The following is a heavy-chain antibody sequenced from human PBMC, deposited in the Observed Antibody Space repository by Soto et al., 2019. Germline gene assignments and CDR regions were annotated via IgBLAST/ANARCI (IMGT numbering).Heavy chain of an antibody. CDR1: GFTFSSYA. D-gene: IGHD3-10*01. V-gene: IGHV3-23*01. Sequence: GGSLRLSCAASGFTFSSYAMSWVRQAPGKGLEWVSAISGSGVSTYYADSVKGRFTISRDNAKNSLYLQMNSLRAEDTAVYYCARAPPYYYGPDYWGQGTLVTVSS. CDR3: ARAPPYYYGPDY. CDR2: ISGSGVST. J-gene: IGHJ4*02.